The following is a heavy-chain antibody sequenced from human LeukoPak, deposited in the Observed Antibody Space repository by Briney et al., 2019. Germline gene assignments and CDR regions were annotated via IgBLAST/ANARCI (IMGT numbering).Heavy chain of an antibody. Sequence: SETLSLTCTVSGGSISGSSYFWGWIRQPPGKGLEWIGSIFYSGSTYYNPSLNSRVTISIDTSKNQFSLRLSSVTAADTAVYYCARQMNTVTADYWGQGTLVTVSS. D-gene: IGHD4-17*01. J-gene: IGHJ4*02. V-gene: IGHV4-39*01. CDR3: ARQMNTVTADY. CDR1: GGSISGSSYF. CDR2: IFYSGST.